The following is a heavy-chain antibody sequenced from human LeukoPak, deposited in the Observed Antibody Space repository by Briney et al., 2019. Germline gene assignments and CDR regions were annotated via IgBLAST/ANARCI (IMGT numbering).Heavy chain of an antibody. Sequence: SGTLSLTCTVSGGSISSYYWSWIRQPAGKGLEWIGRIYASGSTNYNPSLKSRVTMSVDTSKNQFSLKLSSVTAADTAVYYCARDSASSSWYYFDYWGQGTLVTVSS. J-gene: IGHJ4*02. D-gene: IGHD6-13*01. CDR3: ARDSASSSWYYFDY. V-gene: IGHV4-4*07. CDR2: IYASGST. CDR1: GGSISSYY.